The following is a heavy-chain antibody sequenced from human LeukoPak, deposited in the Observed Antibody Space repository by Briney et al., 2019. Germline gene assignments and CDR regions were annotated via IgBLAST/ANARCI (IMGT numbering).Heavy chain of an antibody. D-gene: IGHD5-12*01. CDR1: GFNFKNYE. CDR2: ISSSGSTT. V-gene: IGHV3-48*03. J-gene: IGHJ4*01. Sequence: GGSLRLSCTVSGFNFKNYEMKWVRQAPGKGLEWIAYISSSGSTTKYADSVKGRFTMSRDNAKNAVYMEMNSLRVEDTAVYYCARDRGWDGYGYALLDYWGHGTLVTVSS. CDR3: ARDRGWDGYGYALLDY.